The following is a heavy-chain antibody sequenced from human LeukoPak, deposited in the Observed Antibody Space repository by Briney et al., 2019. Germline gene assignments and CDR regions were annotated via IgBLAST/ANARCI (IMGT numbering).Heavy chain of an antibody. Sequence: GGSLRLSCAASGFTFSSYGMHWVRQAPGKGLEWLEVISYDGSNKYYADSVKGRFTISRDNSKNTLYLQMNSLRAEDTAVYYCAKDSTGYSYGPEDYWGQGTLVTVSS. J-gene: IGHJ4*02. CDR2: ISYDGSNK. V-gene: IGHV3-30*18. CDR1: GFTFSSYG. CDR3: AKDSTGYSYGPEDY. D-gene: IGHD5-18*01.